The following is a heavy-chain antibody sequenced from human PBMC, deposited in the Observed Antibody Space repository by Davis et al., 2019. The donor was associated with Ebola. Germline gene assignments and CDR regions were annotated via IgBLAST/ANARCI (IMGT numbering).Heavy chain of an antibody. CDR3: ARRVGATGI. V-gene: IGHV1-46*01. D-gene: IGHD1-26*01. J-gene: IGHJ3*02. Sequence: SVTVSCKASGYTLTSYYMQWVREAPGQGLEWMGIINPSGGSTSYAKKFQGRVTMTWDTSTSTVYMELSSLRSEDTAVYYCARRVGATGIWGQGTMVTVSS. CDR1: GYTLTSYY. CDR2: INPSGGST.